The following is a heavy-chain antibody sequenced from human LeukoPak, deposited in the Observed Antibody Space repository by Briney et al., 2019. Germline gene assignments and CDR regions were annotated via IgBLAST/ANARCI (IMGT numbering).Heavy chain of an antibody. D-gene: IGHD4-17*01. CDR2: ISYSGST. V-gene: IGHV4-39*01. CDR1: GGSISSSNDY. Sequence: PSETLSLTCTVSGGSISSSNDYWGWIRQPPGKGLEWIGSISYSGSTNYYPSLKSRVTISVDMSKNQFSLKVSSVTATDTAVYYCVRHIANGDYLNYWGQGTLVTVSS. J-gene: IGHJ4*02. CDR3: VRHIANGDYLNY.